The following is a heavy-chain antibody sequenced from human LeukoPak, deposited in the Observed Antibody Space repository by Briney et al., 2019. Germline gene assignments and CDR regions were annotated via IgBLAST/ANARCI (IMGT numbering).Heavy chain of an antibody. J-gene: IGHJ2*01. V-gene: IGHV3-30*04. CDR3: ANSRGGGPGAPFDL. Sequence: GGSLRLSCVASGYRFSSFAMHWVRQAPGKGLEWVAMMSYEGSEKYYVESVKGRFTISRDNSRNTLYLKMNSLRVQDTAMYYCANSRGGGPGAPFDLWGRGTLVSVSS. D-gene: IGHD4-23*01. CDR2: MSYEGSEK. CDR1: GYRFSSFA.